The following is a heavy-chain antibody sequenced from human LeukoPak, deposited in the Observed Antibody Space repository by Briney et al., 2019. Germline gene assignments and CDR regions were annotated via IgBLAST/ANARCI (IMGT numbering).Heavy chain of an antibody. D-gene: IGHD6-19*01. CDR1: GFTVSSNY. J-gene: IGHJ4*02. CDR3: AKGASSGWPRPTY. CDR2: IYSGGST. V-gene: IGHV3-53*01. Sequence: GGSLRLSCAASGFTVSSNYTSWVRQAPGKGLEWVSVIYSGGSTYYADSVKGRFTISRDNSKNTLYLQMNSLRAEDTAVYYCAKGASSGWPRPTYWGQGTLVTVSS.